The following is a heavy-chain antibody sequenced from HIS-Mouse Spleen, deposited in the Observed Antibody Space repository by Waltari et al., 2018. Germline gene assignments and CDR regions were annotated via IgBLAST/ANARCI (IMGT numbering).Heavy chain of an antibody. CDR3: ARYELLGGLRGGMDV. D-gene: IGHD2-21*02. CDR1: GGSISSSSYY. J-gene: IGHJ6*02. CDR2: IYYSGGT. Sequence: QLQLQESGPGLVKPSETLSLTCTVSGGSISSSSYYWGWIRQPPGKGLEWIGSIYYSGGTDNNPSLKSRVTISVDTSKNQFSLKLSSVTAADTAVYYCARYELLGGLRGGMDVWGQGTTVTVSS. V-gene: IGHV4-39*07.